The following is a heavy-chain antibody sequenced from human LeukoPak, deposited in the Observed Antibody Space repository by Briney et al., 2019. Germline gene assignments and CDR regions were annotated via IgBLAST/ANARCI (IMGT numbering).Heavy chain of an antibody. D-gene: IGHD3-10*01. V-gene: IGHV4-59*11. Sequence: PSETLSLTCTVSGGSISSQYWSLIRQPPGKGLEWIGYIYYSGITKYSPSLKSRVTISVDTSKNQFSLRLTSVTAADTAVYYCARTSYHYNSGDYGWYFDYGGQGTLVTVSA. CDR3: ARTSYHYNSGDYGWYFDY. CDR2: IYYSGIT. CDR1: GGSISSQY. J-gene: IGHJ4*02.